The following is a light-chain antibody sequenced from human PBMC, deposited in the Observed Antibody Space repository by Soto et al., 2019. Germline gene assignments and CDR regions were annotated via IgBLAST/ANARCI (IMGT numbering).Light chain of an antibody. Sequence: QSVLTQPASASGSPGQSVTISCTGTSSDVGGYNHVSCYQQHPGKAPKLMIYEVNKRPSGVPDRFSVSKSGNTASLTVSGLQADDEADYYCSSYADSSNFYVFGSGTKGTVL. CDR2: EVN. CDR1: SSDVGGYNH. J-gene: IGLJ1*01. CDR3: SSYADSSNFYV. V-gene: IGLV2-8*01.